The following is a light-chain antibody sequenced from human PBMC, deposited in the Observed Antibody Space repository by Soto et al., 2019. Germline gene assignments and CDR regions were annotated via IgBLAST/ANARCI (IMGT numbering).Light chain of an antibody. V-gene: IGKV3-20*01. CDR1: QYINTR. CDR3: QQYGRSPPT. Sequence: EIVLTQSPATLSSFPGDRVTLSCRASQYINTRLAWYQHRPGQAPRLLIYGASSRATGIPDRFSGSGSGTDFTLTISRLEPEDYAVYYCQQYGRSPPTFGQGTKVDIK. J-gene: IGKJ1*01. CDR2: GAS.